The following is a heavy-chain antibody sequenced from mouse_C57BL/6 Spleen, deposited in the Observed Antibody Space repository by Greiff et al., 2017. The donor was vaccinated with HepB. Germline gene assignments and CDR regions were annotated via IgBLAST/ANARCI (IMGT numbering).Heavy chain of an antibody. CDR2: IDPSDSET. CDR1: GYTFTSYW. Sequence: VKLQQSGAELVRPGSSVKLSCKASGYTFTSYWMHWVKQRPIQGLEWIGNIDPSDSETHYNQKFKDKATLTVDKSSSTAYMQLSSLTSEDSAVYYCARERGSSYGYFDVWGTGTTVTVSS. V-gene: IGHV1-52*01. J-gene: IGHJ1*03. CDR3: ARERGSSYGYFDV. D-gene: IGHD1-1*01.